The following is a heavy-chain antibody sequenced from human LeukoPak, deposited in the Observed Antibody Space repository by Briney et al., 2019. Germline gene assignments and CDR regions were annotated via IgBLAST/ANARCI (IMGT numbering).Heavy chain of an antibody. CDR3: ARDDYSSERYYYYMDV. CDR2: INPSGGSP. V-gene: IGHV1-46*01. Sequence: ASVKVSCKASGYTFTSYHLHWVRQAPGQGLEWMGIINPSGGSPNYAQKFQGRVTMTRDMSTSTVNMELSSLRSEDTAVYYCARDDYSSERYYYYMDVWGKGTTVTISS. CDR1: GYTFTSYH. J-gene: IGHJ6*03. D-gene: IGHD3-22*01.